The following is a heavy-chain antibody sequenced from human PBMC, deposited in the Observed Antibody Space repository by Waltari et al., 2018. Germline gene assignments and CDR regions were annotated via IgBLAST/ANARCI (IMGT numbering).Heavy chain of an antibody. V-gene: IGHV3-23*01. D-gene: IGHD3-22*01. CDR2: ISGSGGST. CDR1: GFTFSSYA. Sequence: EVQLLESGGGLVQPGGSLRLYCAASGFTFSSYAISWVRQAPGKGLEWVSAISGSGGSTYDADSVKGRFTIARDNSKNTLYLQMNSLRAEDTAVYYGAKDPHNYYDSSGWGQGTLVTVSS. CDR3: AKDPHNYYDSSG. J-gene: IGHJ4*02.